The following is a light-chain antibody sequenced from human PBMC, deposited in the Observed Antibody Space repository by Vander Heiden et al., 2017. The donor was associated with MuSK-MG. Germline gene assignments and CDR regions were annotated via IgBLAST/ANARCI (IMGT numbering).Light chain of an antibody. CDR3: QQRDSTPLT. CDR1: QSISSY. J-gene: IGKJ4*01. V-gene: IGKV1-39*01. Sequence: DIQMTQSPSSLSASVGDRVTITCRASQSISSYLNWYQQKPGKAPKLLIYAASSLQSGVPSRFSGSGSGTDFTLTISSLQPEDFATYYCQQRDSTPLTFDGRTKVEIK. CDR2: AAS.